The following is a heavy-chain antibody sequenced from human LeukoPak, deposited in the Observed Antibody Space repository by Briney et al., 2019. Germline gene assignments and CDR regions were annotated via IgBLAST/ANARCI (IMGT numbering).Heavy chain of an antibody. CDR3: ARSTFDYDILTGYYKYYYGMDV. Sequence: GASVKVSCKASGGTFISYAISWVRQAPGQGLEWMGGIIPIFGTANYAQKFQGRVTITADESTSTAYMELSSLRPEDTAVYYCARSTFDYDILTGYYKYYYGMDVWGQGTTVTVSS. V-gene: IGHV1-69*13. J-gene: IGHJ6*02. CDR2: IIPIFGTA. D-gene: IGHD3-9*01. CDR1: GGTFISYA.